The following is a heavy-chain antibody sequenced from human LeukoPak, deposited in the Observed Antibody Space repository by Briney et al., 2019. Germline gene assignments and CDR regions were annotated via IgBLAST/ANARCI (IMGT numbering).Heavy chain of an antibody. V-gene: IGHV3-30*18. CDR2: ISYDGSNK. J-gene: IGHJ3*02. Sequence: PGRSLRLSCAASGFTFGSYGMHWVRQVPGKGLEWVAVISYDGSNKYYADSVKGRFTISRDNSKNTLYLQMNSLRAEDTAVYYCAKHGYDSSGYYSGAFDIWGQGTMVTVSS. CDR3: AKHGYDSSGYYSGAFDI. CDR1: GFTFGSYG. D-gene: IGHD3-22*01.